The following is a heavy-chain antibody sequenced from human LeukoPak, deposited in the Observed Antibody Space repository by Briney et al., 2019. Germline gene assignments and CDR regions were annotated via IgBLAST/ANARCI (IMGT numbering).Heavy chain of an antibody. V-gene: IGHV4-59*08. D-gene: IGHD3-22*01. CDR1: GGSISSYY. CDR2: IYYSGGT. CDR3: ARQKSEGYYDSSGYLLDY. Sequence: SETLSLTCTVSGGSISSYYWSWIRQPPGKGLEWIGYIYYSGGTNYNPSLKSRVTISVDTSKNQFSLKLSSVTAADTAVYYCARQKSEGYYDSSGYLLDYWGQGTLVTVSS. J-gene: IGHJ4*02.